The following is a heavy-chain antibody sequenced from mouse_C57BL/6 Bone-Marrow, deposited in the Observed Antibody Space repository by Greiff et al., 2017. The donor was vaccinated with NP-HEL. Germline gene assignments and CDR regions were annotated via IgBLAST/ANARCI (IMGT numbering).Heavy chain of an antibody. D-gene: IGHD3-2*02. Sequence: QVQLQQSGAELMKPGASVKLSCKATGYTFTGYWIEWVKQRPGHGLEWIGEILPGSGSTNYNEKFKGKATFTADTSSNTAYMQLSSLTTEDSAIYYGARSETAQASFAYWGQGTLVTVSA. CDR2: ILPGSGST. CDR1: GYTFTGYW. CDR3: ARSETAQASFAY. V-gene: IGHV1-9*01. J-gene: IGHJ3*01.